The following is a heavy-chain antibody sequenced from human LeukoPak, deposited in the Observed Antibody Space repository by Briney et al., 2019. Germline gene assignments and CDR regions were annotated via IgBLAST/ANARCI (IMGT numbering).Heavy chain of an antibody. CDR1: GFTVSSNY. CDR3: ARDMVRGVNYYYGMDV. Sequence: GGSLRLSCAASGFTVSSNYVSWVRQAPGKGLEWVSVIYSGGSTYYADSVKGRFTISRDNSKNTLYLQMNSLRAEDTAVYYCARDMVRGVNYYYGMDVWGQGTTVTVSS. CDR2: IYSGGST. D-gene: IGHD3-10*01. J-gene: IGHJ6*02. V-gene: IGHV3-66*01.